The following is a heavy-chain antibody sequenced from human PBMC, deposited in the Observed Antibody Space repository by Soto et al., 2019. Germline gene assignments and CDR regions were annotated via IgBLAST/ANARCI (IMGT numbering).Heavy chain of an antibody. Sequence: QVQLVQSGAEVKKPGASVKVSCKASGYTFTNSGFSWVRQAPGQGLEWVGWIRVNNGDTHYAQKLQGRVTMTTDTSTGTACMEPRRLRSGDTAVYYCARELGYSDFDAHYWGQGTLITVSS. V-gene: IGHV1-18*01. D-gene: IGHD4-17*01. J-gene: IGHJ4*02. CDR3: ARELGYSDFDAHY. CDR2: IRVNNGDT. CDR1: GYTFTNSG.